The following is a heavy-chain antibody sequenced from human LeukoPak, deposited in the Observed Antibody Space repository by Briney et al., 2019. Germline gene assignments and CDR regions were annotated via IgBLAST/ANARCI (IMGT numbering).Heavy chain of an antibody. Sequence: SETLSLTCAVYGGSFSGYYWSWIRQPPGKGLEWIGEINHSGSTNYNPSLKSRVTISVDTSKNQFSLKLSSVTAADTAVYYCARGPIAAAELDHWGQGTLVTVSS. CDR2: INHSGST. CDR3: ARGPIAAAELDH. V-gene: IGHV4-34*01. CDR1: GGSFSGYY. J-gene: IGHJ4*02. D-gene: IGHD6-13*01.